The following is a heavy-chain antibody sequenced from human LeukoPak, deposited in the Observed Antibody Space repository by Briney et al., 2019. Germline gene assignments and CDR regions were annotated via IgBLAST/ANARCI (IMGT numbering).Heavy chain of an antibody. J-gene: IGHJ6*03. Sequence: SETLSLTCTVSGYSISSGYYWSWIRQPPGKGLEWIGYISYSGSTNYNPSHKSRVTISVDTSKNQFSLNLSSVTAADTAVYSCARVGYYYGSGSRYYYMDVWGKGTTVTVSS. CDR2: ISYSGST. D-gene: IGHD3-10*01. V-gene: IGHV4-61*01. CDR1: GYSISSGYY. CDR3: ARVGYYYGSGSRYYYMDV.